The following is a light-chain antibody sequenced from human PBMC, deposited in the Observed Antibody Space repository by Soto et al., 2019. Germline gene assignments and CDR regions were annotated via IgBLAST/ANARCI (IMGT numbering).Light chain of an antibody. CDR1: QDVKNY. J-gene: IGKJ4*01. Sequence: DIQVTQSPSSLSASVGDRVTISCRASQDVKNYLNWYQRKPGTAPRLLIYAASILHSGVPSTFSASGSGTDFTLTISSLQPEDFATYYCQQLNSAPFTFGGGTKV. V-gene: IGKV1-9*01. CDR2: AAS. CDR3: QQLNSAPFT.